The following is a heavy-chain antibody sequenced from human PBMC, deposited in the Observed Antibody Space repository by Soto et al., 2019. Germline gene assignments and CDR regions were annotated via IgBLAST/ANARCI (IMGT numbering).Heavy chain of an antibody. V-gene: IGHV3-48*01. CDR3: ARDRLGTVAGTSGSFIGTAFFDY. Sequence: GGSLRLSCAASGFTFSSYSMNWVRQAPGKGLEWVSYISSSSSTIYYADSVKGRFTISRDNAKNSLYLQMNSLRAEDTAVYYCARDRLGTVAGTSGSFIGTAFFDYWGQGTLVTVSS. D-gene: IGHD6-19*01. J-gene: IGHJ4*02. CDR1: GFTFSSYS. CDR2: ISSSSSTI.